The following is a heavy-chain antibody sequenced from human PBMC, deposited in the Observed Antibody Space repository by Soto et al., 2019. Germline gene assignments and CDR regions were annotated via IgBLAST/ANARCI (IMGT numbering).Heavy chain of an antibody. J-gene: IGHJ6*02. V-gene: IGHV3-21*01. D-gene: IGHD2-15*01. CDR2: ISSSSSYI. CDR1: GFTFSSYS. CDR3: ARDGVVVVVAATPSEYYGMDV. Sequence: GGSLRLSCAASGFTFSSYSMNWVRQAPGKGLEWVSSISSSSSYIYYADSVKGRFTISRDNAKNSLYLQMNSLRAEDTAVYYCARDGVVVVVAATPSEYYGMDVWGQGTTVTVSS.